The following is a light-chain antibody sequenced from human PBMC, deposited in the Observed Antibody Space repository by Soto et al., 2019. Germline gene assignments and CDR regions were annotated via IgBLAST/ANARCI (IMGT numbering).Light chain of an antibody. Sequence: ESVLTQSPATLSSFPGDRVTLSCRASQYINTRLAWYQHRPGQAPRLLIYQTSLRAAGIPARFSASGSGTDFTLTISDVQPEDFALYYCHQRQSWPRTFGQGTKLDIK. CDR3: HQRQSWPRT. CDR2: QTS. J-gene: IGKJ1*01. CDR1: QYINTR. V-gene: IGKV3-11*01.